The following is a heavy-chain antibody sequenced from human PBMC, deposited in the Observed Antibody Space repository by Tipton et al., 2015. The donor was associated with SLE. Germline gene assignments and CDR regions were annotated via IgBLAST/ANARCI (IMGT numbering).Heavy chain of an antibody. D-gene: IGHD6-13*01. CDR2: ISRSSSAI. Sequence: SLRLSCVGSGFTFRRPWMSWVRRAPGKGLEWVSYISRSSSAIYYAASVEGRFTISRDNAKNSLYLQMNSRRAEDTAVYYCAREEDSSSSFDIWGQGTMVTVSS. J-gene: IGHJ3*02. CDR3: AREEDSSSSFDI. CDR1: GFTFRRPW. V-gene: IGHV3-48*01.